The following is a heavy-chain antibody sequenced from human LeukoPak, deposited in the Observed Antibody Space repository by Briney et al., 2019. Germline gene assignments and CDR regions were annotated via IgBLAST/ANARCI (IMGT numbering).Heavy chain of an antibody. J-gene: IGHJ6*02. V-gene: IGHV3-73*01. CDR1: GFTFSGSA. CDR2: IRSKANSYAT. CDR3: TRLHLVPPENNYYYYAMDV. D-gene: IGHD1-14*01. Sequence: QPGGSLRLSCAASGFTFSGSAMYWVRQASGKGLEWVGRIRSKANSYATAYAASVKGRFTISRDDSKNTAFLQMNSLKTEDTAVYYCTRLHLVPPENNYYYYAMDVWGQGTTVTVSS.